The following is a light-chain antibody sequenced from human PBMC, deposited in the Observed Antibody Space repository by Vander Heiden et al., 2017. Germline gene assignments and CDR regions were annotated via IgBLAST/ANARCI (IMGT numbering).Light chain of an antibody. CDR2: LYSDGSQ. J-gene: IGLJ2*01. CDR1: SGHTTYV. CDR3: QTWGIGIQV. V-gene: IGLV4-69*01. Sequence: QLELTQSPSASASLGASVTLTCTLSSGHTTYVIAWHQHQPDKAPRYLMTLYSDGSQTKGDGIPDRFSGSSSGADRYLAISNLQSEDEADYYCQTWGIGIQVFGGGTKLTVL.